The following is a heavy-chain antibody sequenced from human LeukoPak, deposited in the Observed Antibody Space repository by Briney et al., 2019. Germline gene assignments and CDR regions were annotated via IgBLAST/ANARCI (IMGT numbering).Heavy chain of an antibody. D-gene: IGHD6-19*01. CDR3: ARGGSGWYATYYYYGMDV. V-gene: IGHV4-59*01. CDR1: GGSISSYY. J-gene: IGHJ6*02. CDR2: IYYSGST. Sequence: SETLSLTCTVSGGSISSYYWSWIRQPPGKGLEWIGYIYYSGSTNYNPSLKSRVTVSVDTSKNQFSLKLSSVTAADTAVYYCARGGSGWYATYYYYGMDVWGQGTTVTVSS.